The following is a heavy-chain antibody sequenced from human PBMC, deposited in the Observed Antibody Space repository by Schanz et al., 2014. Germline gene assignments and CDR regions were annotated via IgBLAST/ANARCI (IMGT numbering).Heavy chain of an antibody. D-gene: IGHD2-21*01. CDR1: GFTFSDYW. CDR2: ISGSGGST. V-gene: IGHV3-23*04. CDR3: ARDGYSVVVISPTESFDI. Sequence: EVQLVESGGGLVQPGGSLRLSCTASGFTFSDYWMSWVRQAPGKGPEWVSAISGSGGSTYYADSVKGRFTISRDNTKNSLFLQLNSLRADDTAVYFCARDGYSVVVISPTESFDIWGQGTMVTVSP. J-gene: IGHJ3*02.